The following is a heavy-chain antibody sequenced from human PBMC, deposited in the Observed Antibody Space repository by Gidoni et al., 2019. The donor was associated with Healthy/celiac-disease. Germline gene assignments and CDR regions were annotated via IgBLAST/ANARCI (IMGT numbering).Heavy chain of an antibody. Sequence: SGFTFSSYAMSWVRQAPGKGLEWVSAISGSGGSTYYADSVKGRFTISRDNSKNTLYLQMNSLRAEDTAVYYCAKASIAVVVVAAIDYWGQGTLVTVSS. J-gene: IGHJ4*02. CDR2: ISGSGGST. CDR1: GFTFSSYA. D-gene: IGHD2-15*01. CDR3: AKASIAVVVVAAIDY. V-gene: IGHV3-23*01.